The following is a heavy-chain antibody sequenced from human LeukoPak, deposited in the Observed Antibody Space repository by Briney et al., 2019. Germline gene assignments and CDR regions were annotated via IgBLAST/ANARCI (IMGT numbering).Heavy chain of an antibody. D-gene: IGHD7-27*01. CDR2: IYHSGHT. J-gene: IGHJ6*03. CDR1: GYSISSGYY. Sequence: PSETLSLTCSVSGYSISSGYYWGWIRQPPGKGLEWIGSIYHSGHTNYNPSLKSRVTISVDTSKNQFSLKLTSVTAADTAVYYCARDLPRLLGPIGDPYYYMDVWGTGATVTVSS. V-gene: IGHV4-38-2*02. CDR3: ARDLPRLLGPIGDPYYYMDV.